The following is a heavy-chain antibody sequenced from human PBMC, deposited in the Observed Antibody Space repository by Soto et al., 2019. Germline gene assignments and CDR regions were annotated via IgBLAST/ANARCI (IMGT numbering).Heavy chain of an antibody. Sequence: QVQLQQWGAGLLKPSETLSLTCAVYGGSFSGYYWSWIRQPPGKGLGGMGEINHSGSTNYNPSLKSRVTLSVATSKNKFSLKLSSVTAADTAVYYCARRRSYDFWSGYYTGYYFDYWGQGTLVTVSS. D-gene: IGHD3-3*01. CDR2: INHSGST. V-gene: IGHV4-34*01. CDR1: GGSFSGYY. J-gene: IGHJ4*02. CDR3: ARRRSYDFWSGYYTGYYFDY.